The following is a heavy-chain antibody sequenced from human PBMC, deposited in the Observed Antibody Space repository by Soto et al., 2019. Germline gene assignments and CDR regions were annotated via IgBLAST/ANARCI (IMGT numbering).Heavy chain of an antibody. CDR3: AREITIFGVAAAGGWFDP. J-gene: IGHJ5*02. CDR2: IYYSGST. V-gene: IGHV4-59*01. CDR1: GGSISSYY. Sequence: TETLSLTCTVTGGSISSYYWSWIRQPPGKGLEWIGYIYYSGSTNYNPSLKSRVTISVDTSKNQFSLKLSSVTAADTAVYYCAREITIFGVAAAGGWFDPWGQGTLVTVSS. D-gene: IGHD3-3*01.